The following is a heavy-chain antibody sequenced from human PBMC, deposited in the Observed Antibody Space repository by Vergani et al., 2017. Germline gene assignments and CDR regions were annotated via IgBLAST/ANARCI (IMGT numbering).Heavy chain of an antibody. CDR1: GYTFSNYY. CDR2: INPSGGHT. V-gene: IGHV1-46*03. CDR3: ARGDYGILTGYRY. Sequence: QVQVVQSGAEVKKSGASVKVSCMTSGYTFSNYYMHWVRQAPGQGLEWMGIINPSGGHTNYAQKFQGRVTMTRNTSTSTVYMELSSLRSEDTAIYYCARGDYGILTGYRYWGQGTLVTGSA. D-gene: IGHD3-9*01. J-gene: IGHJ4*02.